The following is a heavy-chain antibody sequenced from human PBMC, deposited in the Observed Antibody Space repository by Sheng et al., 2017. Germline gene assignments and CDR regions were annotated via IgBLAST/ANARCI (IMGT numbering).Heavy chain of an antibody. CDR3: AVSRRFLEWLFRY. D-gene: IGHD3-3*01. CDR2: ISYDGSNK. CDR1: GFTFSSYG. V-gene: IGHV3-30*03. Sequence: QVQLVESGGGVVQPGRSLRLSCAASGFTFSSYGMHWVRQAPGKGLEWVAVISYDGSNKYYADSVKGRFTISRDNSKNTLYLQMNSLRAEDTAVYYCAVSRRFLEWLFRYWGQGTLVTV. J-gene: IGHJ4*02.